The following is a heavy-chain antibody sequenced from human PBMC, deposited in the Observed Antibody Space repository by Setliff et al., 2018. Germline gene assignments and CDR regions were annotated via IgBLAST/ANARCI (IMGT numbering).Heavy chain of an antibody. Sequence: PGESLKISCKDSGYSFSISWIGWVRRMPGKGLDWMGIIYPGDPQIRYSPSFQGQVTISADKSTSTAYLEWSSLKASDTAMYYCVRPSAGYSRPFDVWGQGTMVTVSS. CDR2: IYPGDPQI. V-gene: IGHV5-51*01. CDR3: VRPSAGYSRPFDV. D-gene: IGHD2-15*01. J-gene: IGHJ3*01. CDR1: GYSFSISW.